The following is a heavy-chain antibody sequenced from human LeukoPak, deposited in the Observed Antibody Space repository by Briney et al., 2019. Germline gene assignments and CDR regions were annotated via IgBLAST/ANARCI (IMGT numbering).Heavy chain of an antibody. V-gene: IGHV1-18*01. Sequence: EASVKVSCKASGYAFSSYGISWVGQAPGQGVEWMGWISGYNGNTNYAQKLQGRVTITTDTSRTTAYMELRSLRYDDTAVYYCARDWHSVISTREIYFDYWGQGTRVTVSS. D-gene: IGHD5/OR15-5a*01. CDR1: GYAFSSYG. CDR3: ARDWHSVISTREIYFDY. J-gene: IGHJ4*02. CDR2: ISGYNGNT.